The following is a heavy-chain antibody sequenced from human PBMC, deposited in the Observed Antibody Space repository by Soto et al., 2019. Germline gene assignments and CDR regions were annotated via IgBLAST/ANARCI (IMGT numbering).Heavy chain of an antibody. CDR2: INHSGST. V-gene: IGHV4-34*01. J-gene: IGHJ6*03. Sequence: SETLSLTCAVYGGSFSGYYWSWIRQPPGKGLEWIGEINHSGSTNYNPSLKSRVTISVDTSKNQFSLKLSSVTAADTAVYYCARGIAARLNYYYYYMDVWGKGTTVTVS. CDR3: ARGIAARLNYYYYYMDV. CDR1: GGSFSGYY. D-gene: IGHD6-6*01.